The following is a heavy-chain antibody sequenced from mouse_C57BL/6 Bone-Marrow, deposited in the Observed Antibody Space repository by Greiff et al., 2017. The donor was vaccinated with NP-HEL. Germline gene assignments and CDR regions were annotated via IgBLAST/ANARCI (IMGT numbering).Heavy chain of an antibody. CDR1: GYTFTSYW. CDR2: IDPSDSYT. J-gene: IGHJ2*01. V-gene: IGHV1-69*01. D-gene: IGHD1-1*01. Sequence: QVQLQQPGAELVMPGASVKLSCKASGYTFTSYWMHWVKQRPGQGLEWIGEIDPSDSYTNYNQKFKGKSTLTVDKSSSTAYMQLSSLTSEDSAVYYCARSASTVVAPDFDYWGQGTTLTVSS. CDR3: ARSASTVVAPDFDY.